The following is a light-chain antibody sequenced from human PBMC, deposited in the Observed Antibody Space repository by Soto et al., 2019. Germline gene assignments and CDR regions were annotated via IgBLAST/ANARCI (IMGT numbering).Light chain of an antibody. J-gene: IGLJ2*01. Sequence: QSALTQPASVYGSPGQSITTSCTGTRDDVGSYNLVSWYQHHPGKAPKVVIYAATKRPSGVSNRFSGSKSGNTDSLTISGRHAEDEAHYYCCSYGGFSTLAIFGGGTKVTVL. V-gene: IGLV2-23*01. CDR1: RDDVGSYNL. CDR2: AAT. CDR3: CSYGGFSTLAI.